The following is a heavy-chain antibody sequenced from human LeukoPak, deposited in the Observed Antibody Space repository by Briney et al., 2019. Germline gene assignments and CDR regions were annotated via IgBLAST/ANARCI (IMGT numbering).Heavy chain of an antibody. D-gene: IGHD4-17*01. Sequence: SETLSVTCAVSTDSISSHYWSWIRQPPGKGLEWIGYISYIGSTNYNPSLKSRVTNSIDTSKNQFSLKLRSVTAADTAVYYCARDLITVTKGFDIWGQGTMVSVSS. CDR1: TDSISSHY. CDR3: ARDLITVTKGFDI. V-gene: IGHV4-59*11. CDR2: ISYIGST. J-gene: IGHJ3*02.